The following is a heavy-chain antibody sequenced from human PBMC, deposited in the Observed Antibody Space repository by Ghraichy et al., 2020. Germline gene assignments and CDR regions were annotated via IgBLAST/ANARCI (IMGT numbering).Heavy chain of an antibody. CDR3: ARDLADYYDSSGYSRTMDV. CDR1: GGTFSSYA. CDR2: IIPIFGTA. D-gene: IGHD3-22*01. Sequence: SVKVSCKASGGTFSSYAISWVRQAPGQGLEWMGGIIPIFGTANYAQKFQGRVTITADESTSTAYMELSSLRSEDTAMYYCARDLADYYDSSGYSRTMDVWGQGTTVTVSS. J-gene: IGHJ6*02. V-gene: IGHV1-69*13.